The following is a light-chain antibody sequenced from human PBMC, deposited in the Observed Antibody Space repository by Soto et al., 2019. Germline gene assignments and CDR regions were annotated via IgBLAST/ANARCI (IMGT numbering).Light chain of an antibody. Sequence: EIVLTQSPGTLSLSPGERGTLSCRANQYMTTNKLAWYQQKPGQSPRLLIYGAFTRATGTPDRFSGSGSGTDFTLTISRLEPEDFAVYYCLQYDTAPRTFGQGTKVDIK. CDR1: QYMTTNK. CDR3: LQYDTAPRT. V-gene: IGKV3-20*01. J-gene: IGKJ1*01. CDR2: GAF.